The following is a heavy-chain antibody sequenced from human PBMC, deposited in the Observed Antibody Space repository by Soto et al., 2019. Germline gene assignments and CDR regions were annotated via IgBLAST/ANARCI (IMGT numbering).Heavy chain of an antibody. CDR3: ARGERQQQRDT. V-gene: IGHV4-34*01. D-gene: IGHD6-13*01. CDR1: GGSFSGYY. Sequence: PSETLSLTCAVYGGSFSGYYWTWICQPPGKGLEWIGYVYYTGDTNYNPSLKSRVTISVDPSKSQFSLKLNSVTAADTAVYYCARGERQQQRDTWGRGILVTVSS. CDR2: VYYTGDT. J-gene: IGHJ5*02.